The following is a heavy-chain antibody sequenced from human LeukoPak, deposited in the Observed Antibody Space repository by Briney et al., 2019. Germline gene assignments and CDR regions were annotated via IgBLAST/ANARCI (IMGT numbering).Heavy chain of an antibody. CDR2: IKQDGSEK. Sequence: PGGSLRLSCAASGFIFSSYWMSWVRQAPGKGLEWVANIKQDGSEKYYVDSVKGRFTISRDNSKNSLHLQMNSLRAEDTALYYCATGSYYYDSSGYYYGYDALNIWGQGTMVTVSS. CDR1: GFIFSSYW. CDR3: ATGSYYYDSSGYYYGYDALNI. J-gene: IGHJ3*02. V-gene: IGHV3-7*03. D-gene: IGHD3-22*01.